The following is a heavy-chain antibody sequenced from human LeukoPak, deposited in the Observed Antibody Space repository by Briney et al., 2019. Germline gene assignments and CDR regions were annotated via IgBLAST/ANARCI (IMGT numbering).Heavy chain of an antibody. CDR2: INPSGGST. V-gene: IGHV1-46*01. Sequence: ASVKVSCKESGYTFTSYYMHWVRQAPGQGLEWMGIINPSGGSTSYAQKFQGRVTMTRDTSTSTVYMELSSLRSEDTAVYYCARGAAYYDILTGTPATGFDYWGQGTLVTVSS. D-gene: IGHD3-9*01. CDR1: GYTFTSYY. J-gene: IGHJ4*02. CDR3: ARGAAYYDILTGTPATGFDY.